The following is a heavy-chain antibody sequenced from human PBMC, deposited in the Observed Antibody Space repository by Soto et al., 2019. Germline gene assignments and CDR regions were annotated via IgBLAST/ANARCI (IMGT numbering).Heavy chain of an antibody. Sequence: GGSLRLSCAASGFTFSSYAMTWVRQAPGKRLEWVSAIGGSGGTTYYADSVQGRFTISRDNSKNTLYLQMNSLRAEATAIYYCAKSLIGLYNCQHWVEGSLVTLA. CDR1: GFTFSSYA. V-gene: IGHV3-23*01. CDR3: AKSLIGLYNCQH. D-gene: IGHD6-19*01. CDR2: IGGSGGTT. J-gene: IGHJ1*01.